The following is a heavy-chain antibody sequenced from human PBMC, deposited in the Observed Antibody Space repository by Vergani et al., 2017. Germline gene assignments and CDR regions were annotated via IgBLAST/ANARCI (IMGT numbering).Heavy chain of an antibody. D-gene: IGHD6-19*01. Sequence: VQLVESGGGLVQPGGSLRLSCAASGFTFSSYSMNWVRQPPGKGLEWIASIYYSGSTYYNPSLKSRVTISVDTSKNQFSLKLSSVTAADTAVYFCARHSTVEWLVKLGWIDPWGQGILVTVSS. CDR3: ARHSTVEWLVKLGWIDP. V-gene: IGHV4-39*01. CDR1: GFTFSSYSMN. CDR2: IYYSGST. J-gene: IGHJ5*02.